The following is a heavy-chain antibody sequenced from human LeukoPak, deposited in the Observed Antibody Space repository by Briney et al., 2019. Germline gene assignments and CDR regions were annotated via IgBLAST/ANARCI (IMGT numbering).Heavy chain of an antibody. CDR3: ARASFWFDYSGYYFDY. D-gene: IGHD2-15*01. Sequence: PGGSLRLSCAASEFSFSSYAMSWVRQAPGRGLEWVSGVDISGGSTYYADSVKGRFTISRDNSKNTVSLQMNSLRAEDTAVYYCARASFWFDYSGYYFDYWGQGTLVTVSS. CDR2: VDISGGST. V-gene: IGHV3-23*01. CDR1: EFSFSSYA. J-gene: IGHJ4*02.